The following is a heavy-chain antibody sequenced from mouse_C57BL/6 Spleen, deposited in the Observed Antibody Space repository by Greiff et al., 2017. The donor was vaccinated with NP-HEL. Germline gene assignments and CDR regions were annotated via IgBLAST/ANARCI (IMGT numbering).Heavy chain of an antibody. V-gene: IGHV5-6*01. CDR1: GFTFSSYG. CDR2: ISSGGSYT. CDR3: ARQGGVYDDGYYDYFDY. J-gene: IGHJ2*01. D-gene: IGHD2-3*01. Sequence: DVQLVESGGDLVKPGGSLKLSCAASGFTFSSYGMSWVRQTPDKRLEWVATISSGGSYTYYPDSVKGRFTISRDNAKNTLYLQMSRLKSEDTAMYYCARQGGVYDDGYYDYFDYWGQGTTLTVSS.